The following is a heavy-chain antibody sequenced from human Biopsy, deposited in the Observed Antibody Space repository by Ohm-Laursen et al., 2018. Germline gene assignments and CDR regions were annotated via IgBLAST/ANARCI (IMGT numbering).Heavy chain of an antibody. CDR1: GDSLTSGPEN. J-gene: IGHJ4*02. V-gene: IGHV4-61*01. CDR2: IYSGGNT. CDR3: ARCRRTSGWPYFDN. Sequence: SQTLSLTCTVSGDSLTSGPENWSWIRQSPGQGLEYIGFIYSGGNTNYNPSLKNRVTMSVDTSKNQFYLKLYSVTAADPAVYYCARCRRTSGWPYFDNWGQGALVIVSP. D-gene: IGHD6-19*01.